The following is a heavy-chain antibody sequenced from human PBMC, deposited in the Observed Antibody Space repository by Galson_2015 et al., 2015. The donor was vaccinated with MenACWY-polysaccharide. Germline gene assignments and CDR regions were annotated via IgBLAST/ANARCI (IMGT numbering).Heavy chain of an antibody. CDR1: GGSFTNYY. CDR2: VNHSGKT. Sequence: SETLSLTCAVSGGSFTNYYWAWIRQTAEKGLEWLGEVNHSGKTNYNPSLRRRLTLSVGTSQNQFFLQLTSVTAADTATYYCARAWSSGYYFQYWGQGTLVAVSS. CDR3: ARAWSSGYYFQY. V-gene: IGHV4-34*01. J-gene: IGHJ4*02. D-gene: IGHD3-22*01.